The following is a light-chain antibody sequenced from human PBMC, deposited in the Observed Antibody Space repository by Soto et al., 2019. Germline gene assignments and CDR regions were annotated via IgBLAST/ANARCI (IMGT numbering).Light chain of an antibody. CDR1: NSNIGNNY. J-gene: IGLJ2*01. Sequence: QSVLTQPPSVSAAPGQKVTISCSGSNSNIGNNYVSWYQQLPGAAPKLLIYDTYKRPSVIPDRFSGSKSGASATLDIAGIQTGDEADYYCAAWDNNLSAVVFGGGTQLTVL. V-gene: IGLV1-51*01. CDR2: DTY. CDR3: AAWDNNLSAVV.